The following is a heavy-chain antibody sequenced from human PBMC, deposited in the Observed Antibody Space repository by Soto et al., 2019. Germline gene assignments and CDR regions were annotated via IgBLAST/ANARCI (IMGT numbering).Heavy chain of an antibody. J-gene: IGHJ6*02. CDR1: GGTFSTYS. D-gene: IGHD1-20*01. V-gene: IGHV1-69*01. Sequence: QVQLVQSGAEVKKPGSSVKVSCKASGGTFSTYSISWVRQAPGQGLEWMGESLPICGTSHYAKNFQGRVTVSADESTSTVYMELSSLRSDDTAVYYCARGGRYHKSSFYYGMDVWGQGTTVTVSS. CDR3: ARGGRYHKSSFYYGMDV. CDR2: SLPICGTS.